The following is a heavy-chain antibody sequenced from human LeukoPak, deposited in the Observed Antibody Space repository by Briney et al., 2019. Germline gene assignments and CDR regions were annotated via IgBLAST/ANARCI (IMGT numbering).Heavy chain of an antibody. CDR1: GGSFSSYY. J-gene: IGHJ4*02. V-gene: IGHV4-34*01. D-gene: IGHD6-19*01. CDR3: ARVRSSGWYSGIDY. CDR2: INHSGST. Sequence: SETLSLTCAVYGGSFSSYYWSWIRQPPGKGLEWIGEINHSGSTNYNPSLKSRVTISVDTSKNQFSLKLSSVTAADTAVYYCARVRSSGWYSGIDYWGQGTLVTVSS.